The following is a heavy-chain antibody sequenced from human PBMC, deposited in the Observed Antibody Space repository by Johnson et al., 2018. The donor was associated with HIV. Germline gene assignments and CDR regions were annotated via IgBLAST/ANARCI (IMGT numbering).Heavy chain of an antibody. CDR2: ISYDGSNK. CDR1: GFTFSNYA. CDR3: AREATYSSSWYQDAVDI. V-gene: IGHV3-30*04. D-gene: IGHD6-13*01. Sequence: QVQLVESGGGVVQPGRSLRLSCAASGFTFSNYAMHWVRQAPGKGLEWVAVISYDGSNKYYADSVKGRFTISRDNSKNTLNLQMNSLRAEDTAVYYCAREATYSSSWYQDAVDIWGQGTMVTVSS. J-gene: IGHJ3*02.